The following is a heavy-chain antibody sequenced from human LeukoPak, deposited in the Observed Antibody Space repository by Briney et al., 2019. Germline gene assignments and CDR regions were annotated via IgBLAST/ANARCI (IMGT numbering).Heavy chain of an antibody. CDR2: INPNSGGT. CDR3: ANTMIVDAFDI. V-gene: IGHV1-2*02. CDR1: GYTFTSYG. D-gene: IGHD3-22*01. J-gene: IGHJ3*02. Sequence: ASVKVSCKASGYTFTSYGISWVRQAPGQGLEWMGWINPNSGGTNYAQKFQGRVTMTRDTSISAAYMELSRLRSDDTAVYYCANTMIVDAFDIWGQGTMVTVSS.